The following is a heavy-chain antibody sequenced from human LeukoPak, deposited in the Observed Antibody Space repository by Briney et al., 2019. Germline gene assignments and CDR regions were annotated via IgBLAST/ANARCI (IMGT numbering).Heavy chain of an antibody. V-gene: IGHV1-69*05. J-gene: IGHJ4*02. CDR1: GGTFSSYA. Sequence: EASVKVSCKASGGTFSSYAISWVRQAPGQGLEWMGRIIPIFGTANYAQKFQGRVTITTDESTSTAYMELSSLRSEDTAVYYCARPYDSSGFDYWGQGTLVTVCS. CDR2: IIPIFGTA. CDR3: ARPYDSSGFDY. D-gene: IGHD3-22*01.